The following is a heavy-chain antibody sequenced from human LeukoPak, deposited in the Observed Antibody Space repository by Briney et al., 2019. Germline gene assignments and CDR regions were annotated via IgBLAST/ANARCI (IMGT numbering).Heavy chain of an antibody. CDR3: ARSRGDF. CDR2: VKGDGSAT. J-gene: IGHJ4*02. CDR1: GVTVTTNY. Sequence: GGSLRLSCAVSGVTVTTNYMNWVRQAPGRGLEWLASVKGDGSATSYVDSVKGRFTISRDNAKNSLYLQMNSLRADDTALYYCARSRGDFWGQGTLVTVSS. V-gene: IGHV3-7*01.